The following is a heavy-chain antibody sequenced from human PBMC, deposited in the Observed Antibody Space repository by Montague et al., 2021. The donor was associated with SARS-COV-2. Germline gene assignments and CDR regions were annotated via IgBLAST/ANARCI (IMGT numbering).Heavy chain of an antibody. V-gene: IGHV4-59*08. CDR1: GGSISSYY. CDR2: IYYSGGT. D-gene: IGHD3-10*01. J-gene: IGHJ1*01. Sequence: SETLSLTCTVSGGSISSYYWSWIRQPPGKGLEWIGYIYYSGGTNYNPSLKSRVTISVDTSKNQFSLKLSSVTAADTAVYYCARHAQLWFGELSYLGEGYFQHWGQGTLVTVSS. CDR3: ARHAQLWFGELSYLGEGYFQH.